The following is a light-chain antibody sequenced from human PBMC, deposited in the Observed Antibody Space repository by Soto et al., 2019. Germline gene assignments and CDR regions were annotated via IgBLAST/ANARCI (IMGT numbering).Light chain of an antibody. V-gene: IGKV1-12*01. J-gene: IGKJ5*01. Sequence: DIQMTQSPSSVSASVGARVTMTCRASQVIYSWIAWYQQKPGRAPKLLIFAASNLQSGVPVRFSDSGSGTDFILSINSLQPEEVARNDCQRFDSLPVTCAGGTRLEIK. CDR2: AAS. CDR3: QRFDSLPVT. CDR1: QVIYSW.